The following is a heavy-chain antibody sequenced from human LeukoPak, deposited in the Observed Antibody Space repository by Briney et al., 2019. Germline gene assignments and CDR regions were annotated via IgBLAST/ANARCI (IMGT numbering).Heavy chain of an antibody. D-gene: IGHD6-19*01. CDR2: IYTSGGT. CDR3: ARAAEYSSGWYLFDF. Sequence: PSETLSLTSTVSGGSISNYYWTWIRQPAGKGLEWIGRIYTSGGTNYHPSLKSRVTMSVDTSTNQFSLKLSSVAAADTAMYYCARAAEYSSGWYLFDFWGQGILVTVSA. J-gene: IGHJ4*02. CDR1: GGSISNYY. V-gene: IGHV4-4*07.